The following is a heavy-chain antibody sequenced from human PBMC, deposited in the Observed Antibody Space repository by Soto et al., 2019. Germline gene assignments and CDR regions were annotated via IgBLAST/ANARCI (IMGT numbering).Heavy chain of an antibody. D-gene: IGHD4-17*01. CDR2: ISSSGSTI. Sequence: GGSLRLSCAASGFTFSDYYMSWIRQAPGKGLEWVSYISSSGSTIYYADSVKGRFTISRDNAKNSLYLQMNSLRAEDTAVYYCARERMTTVSRPGAFDIWGQGTMVTVSS. CDR1: GFTFSDYY. J-gene: IGHJ3*02. V-gene: IGHV3-11*01. CDR3: ARERMTTVSRPGAFDI.